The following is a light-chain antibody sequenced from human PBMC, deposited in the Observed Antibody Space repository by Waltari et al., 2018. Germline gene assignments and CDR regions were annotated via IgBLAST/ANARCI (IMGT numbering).Light chain of an antibody. CDR2: DVS. CDR1: SRDVGSYNY. CDR3: SSYTSSSTVV. J-gene: IGLJ2*01. V-gene: IGLV2-14*01. Sequence: QSAVTQPAAASGSPVQSITISCTGTSRDVGSYNYGSWYQQHPGKAPKLMIYDVSHRPSGVANRFSGSKSGNTASLTISGLQAEDEADYYCSSYTSSSTVVFGGGTKLTVL.